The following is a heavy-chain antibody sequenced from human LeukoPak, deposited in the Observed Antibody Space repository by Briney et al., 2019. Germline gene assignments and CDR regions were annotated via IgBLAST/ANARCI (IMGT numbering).Heavy chain of an antibody. Sequence: GGSLRLSCAASGFTFSSYEMNWVRQAPGKGLEWVSYISSSGSTIYYADSVKGRFTISRDNAKNSLYLQMNSLRAEDTALYYCARGGYSSSDGVYYYYYMDVWGKGTTVTVSS. V-gene: IGHV3-48*03. CDR1: GFTFSSYE. J-gene: IGHJ6*03. CDR3: ARGGYSSSDGVYYYYYMDV. CDR2: ISSSGSTI. D-gene: IGHD6-6*01.